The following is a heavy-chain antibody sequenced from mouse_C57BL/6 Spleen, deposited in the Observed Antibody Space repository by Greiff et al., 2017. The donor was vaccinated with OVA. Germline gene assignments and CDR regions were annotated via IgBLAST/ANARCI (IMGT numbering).Heavy chain of an antibody. J-gene: IGHJ4*01. D-gene: IGHD2-3*01. CDR2: INPNNGGT. V-gene: IGHV1-22*01. CDR3: ARDGYYEGDYAMDY. Sequence: EVQLQQSGPELVKPGASVKMSCKASGYTFTDYNMHWVKQSHGKSLEWIGYINPNNGGTSYNQKFKGKATLPVNKSSSTAYLELRSLTSEDSAVYYFARDGYYEGDYAMDYWGQGTSVTVSS. CDR1: GYTFTDYN.